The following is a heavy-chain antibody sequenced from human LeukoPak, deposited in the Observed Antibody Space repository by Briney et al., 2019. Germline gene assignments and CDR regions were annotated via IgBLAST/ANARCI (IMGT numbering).Heavy chain of an antibody. CDR1: GFTFSSYG. Sequence: GGSLRLSCAASGFTFSSYGMHWVRQAPGKGLEWVAVIWYDGSNKYYADSVKGRFTISRDNSKSTLYLQMNSLRAEDTAVYYCARELNDFWSGYSASPIDYWGQGTLVTVSS. CDR2: IWYDGSNK. D-gene: IGHD3-3*01. CDR3: ARELNDFWSGYSASPIDY. J-gene: IGHJ4*02. V-gene: IGHV3-33*01.